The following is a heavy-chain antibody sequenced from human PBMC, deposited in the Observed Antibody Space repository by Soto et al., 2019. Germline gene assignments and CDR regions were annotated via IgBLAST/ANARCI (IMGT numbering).Heavy chain of an antibody. CDR3: AKEVTMIVVTDI. J-gene: IGHJ3*02. D-gene: IGHD3-22*01. V-gene: IGHV3-30*18. CDR2: ISYDGSNK. CDR1: GFTFSSYG. Sequence: PGGSLRLSCAASGFTFSSYGMHWVRQAPGKWLEWVAVISYDGSNKYYADSVKGRFTISRDNSKNTLYLQMNSLRAEDTAVYYCAKEVTMIVVTDIWGQGTMVNVSS.